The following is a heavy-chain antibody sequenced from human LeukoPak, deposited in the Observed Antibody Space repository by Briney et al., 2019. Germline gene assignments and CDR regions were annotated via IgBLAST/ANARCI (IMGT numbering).Heavy chain of an antibody. J-gene: IGHJ4*02. CDR1: GGSISSYY. CDR2: IYYSGST. CDR3: ARVTWGSGEAL. V-gene: IGHV4-59*01. Sequence: WETLSLTCTVSGGSISSYYWSWIRQPPGKGLEWIGYIYYSGSTNYNPSLKSRVTISVDTSKNQFSLKLSSVTAADTAVYYCARVTWGSGEALWGQGTLVTVST. D-gene: IGHD6-19*01.